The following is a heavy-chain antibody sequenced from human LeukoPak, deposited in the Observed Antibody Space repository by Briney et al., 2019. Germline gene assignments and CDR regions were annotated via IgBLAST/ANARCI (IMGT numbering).Heavy chain of an antibody. Sequence: GGSLRLSCTASTFTFSSYDINWVRQAPGKGLKWVSAISSSTSGGSTYYADSVKGRFTISRDNSKNTLYLQMNNLRAEDTAVYYCAKVRSGWYGIDYWGQGTLATVSS. CDR2: ISSSTSGGST. CDR1: TFTFSSYD. CDR3: AKVRSGWYGIDY. J-gene: IGHJ4*02. D-gene: IGHD6-19*01. V-gene: IGHV3-23*01.